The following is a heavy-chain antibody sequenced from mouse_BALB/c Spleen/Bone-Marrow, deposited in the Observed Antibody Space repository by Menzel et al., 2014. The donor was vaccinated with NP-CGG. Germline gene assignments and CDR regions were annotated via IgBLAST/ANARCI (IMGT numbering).Heavy chain of an antibody. J-gene: IGHJ2*01. Sequence: VQLQQPGAELVKPGASVKLSCTASGFNIKDTYMHWVKQRPEQGLEWIGRIDPASGNTKYDPKFQGKATITADTSSNTAYLQLNSLTSEDTAVYYCARYYYGTRYYFDYWGQGTTLTVSS. CDR2: IDPASGNT. CDR1: GFNIKDTY. V-gene: IGHV14-3*02. D-gene: IGHD1-1*01. CDR3: ARYYYGTRYYFDY.